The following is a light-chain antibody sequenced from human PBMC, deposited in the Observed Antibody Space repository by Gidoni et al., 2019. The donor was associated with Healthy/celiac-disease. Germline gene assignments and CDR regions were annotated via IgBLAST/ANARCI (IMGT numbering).Light chain of an antibody. J-gene: IGKJ2*01. V-gene: IGKV4-1*01. CDR3: HQDYSPPYT. CDR1: QSVLYSSNNKNY. Sequence: DIVMTQSPDSRAVSLGERATINCKSSQSVLYSSNNKNYLAWYQQKPGQPPKLLIYWASTRESGVPDRFSDSGSGTDFTLTISSLQAEDVAVYYCHQDYSPPYTFGQGTKLEIK. CDR2: WAS.